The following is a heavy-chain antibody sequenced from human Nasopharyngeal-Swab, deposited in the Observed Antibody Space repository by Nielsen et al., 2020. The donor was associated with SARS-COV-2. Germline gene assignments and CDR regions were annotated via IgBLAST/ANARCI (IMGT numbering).Heavy chain of an antibody. CDR3: AKRSITMIVVDTRGHYYYGMDV. V-gene: IGHV1-2*06. Sequence: ASVKVSCKASGYTFTSYDINWVRQATGQGLEWMGRINPNSGGTNYAQKFQGRVTMTRDTSISTAYMELSRLRSDDTAVYYCAKRSITMIVVDTRGHYYYGMDVWGQGTTVTVSS. D-gene: IGHD3-22*01. CDR2: INPNSGGT. CDR1: GYTFTSYD. J-gene: IGHJ6*02.